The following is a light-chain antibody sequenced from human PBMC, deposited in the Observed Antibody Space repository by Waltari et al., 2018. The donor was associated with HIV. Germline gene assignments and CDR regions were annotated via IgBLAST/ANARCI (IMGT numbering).Light chain of an antibody. Sequence: QSALTQPPSASGSPGQSVTIPCTGHSSDGGGYEYVSWYQHNPGKAPKRIIYEVYKRPSGVLDRFSGSKSGNTASLTVSGLHAEDEADYYCSSYAGSNNLVFGGGTKLTVL. V-gene: IGLV2-8*01. CDR1: SSDGGGYEY. CDR2: EVY. CDR3: SSYAGSNNLV. J-gene: IGLJ2*01.